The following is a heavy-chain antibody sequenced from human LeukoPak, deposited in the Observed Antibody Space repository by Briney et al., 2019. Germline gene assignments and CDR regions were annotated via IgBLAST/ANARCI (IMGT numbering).Heavy chain of an antibody. CDR2: IDLSCTL. Sequence: PGGSLRLSCAASGFTFSDYTMNWVRQAPGKGLEWVSYIDLSCTLYYVDSVKGRFTISRDNDKNTLYLRMDSLRAEDTAVYYCARVSSGEQWLAFDYWGQGTLVTVFS. CDR3: ARVSSGEQWLAFDY. V-gene: IGHV3-69-1*01. D-gene: IGHD6-19*01. CDR1: GFTFSDYT. J-gene: IGHJ4*02.